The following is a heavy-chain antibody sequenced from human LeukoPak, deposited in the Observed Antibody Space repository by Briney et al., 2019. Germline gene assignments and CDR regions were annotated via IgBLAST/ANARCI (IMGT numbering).Heavy chain of an antibody. CDR1: GFTFSSYA. CDR3: ARDPWGYGPGAFDI. J-gene: IGHJ3*02. Sequence: GRSLRLSCAASGFTFSSYAMHWVRQAPGNGLEWVAVISYDGSNKYYADSVKGRFTISRDNSKNTLYLQMNSLRAEDTAVYYCARDPWGYGPGAFDIWGQGTMVTVSS. V-gene: IGHV3-30-3*01. D-gene: IGHD3-16*01. CDR2: ISYDGSNK.